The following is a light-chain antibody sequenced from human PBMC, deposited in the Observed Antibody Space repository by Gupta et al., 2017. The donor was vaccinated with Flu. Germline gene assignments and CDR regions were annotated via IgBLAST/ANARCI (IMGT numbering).Light chain of an antibody. J-gene: IGLJ1*01. CDR3: AAWDDTLRGLV. CDR2: NND. V-gene: IGLV1-47*01. CDR1: RSNIGSNY. Sequence: QSVLVQPPSASATPGQRVTISCSGSRSNIGSNYVYWYHQFPGTAPKLLIYNNDHRPSGVPDRFSGSKSGTSASLAISGLRSEDEADYYCAAWDDTLRGLVFGTGTKVTAL.